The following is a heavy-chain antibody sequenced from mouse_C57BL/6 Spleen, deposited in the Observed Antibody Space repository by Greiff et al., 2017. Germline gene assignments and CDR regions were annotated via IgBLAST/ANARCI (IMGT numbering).Heavy chain of an antibody. CDR3: ARDYGSPYAMDY. CDR1: GYTFTSFW. V-gene: IGHV1-72*01. D-gene: IGHD1-1*01. Sequence: QVQLQQPGAELVKPGASVKLSCKASGYTFTSFWMHWVKQRPGRGLEWIGRFDPKSGGTTYNEKFKSKATLIVAKPSSTAYMRLSSLTSEDYAVYYCARDYGSPYAMDYWGQGTSVTVSS. J-gene: IGHJ4*01. CDR2: FDPKSGGT.